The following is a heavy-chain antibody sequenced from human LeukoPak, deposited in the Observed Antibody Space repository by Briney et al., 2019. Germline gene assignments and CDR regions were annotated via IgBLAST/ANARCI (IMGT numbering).Heavy chain of an antibody. Sequence: RASVKVSCKASGYTFTSYDINWVRQATGQGLEWMGWMNPNSGNPGYAQKFQGRVTMTRNTSISTAYMELSSLRSEDTAVYYCARGTLSRGRTWFDPWGQGTLVTVSS. CDR1: GYTFTSYD. D-gene: IGHD3-16*02. CDR3: ARGTLSRGRTWFDP. J-gene: IGHJ5*02. V-gene: IGHV1-8*01. CDR2: MNPNSGNP.